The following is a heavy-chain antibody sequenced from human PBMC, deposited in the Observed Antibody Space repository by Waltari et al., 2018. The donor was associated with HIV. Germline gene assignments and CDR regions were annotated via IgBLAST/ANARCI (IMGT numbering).Heavy chain of an antibody. J-gene: IGHJ5*02. Sequence: QVQLVQSGAEVKKPGASVKVSCKASGYTFTSYAMHWVRQAPGQRLEWMGWINAGNGNTKYSQKFQGRVTITRDTSASTAYMELSSLRSEDTAVYYCARGRLTYYDFWKPWFDPWGQETLVTVSS. D-gene: IGHD3-3*01. CDR3: ARGRLTYYDFWKPWFDP. CDR2: INAGNGNT. CDR1: GYTFTSYA. V-gene: IGHV1-3*01.